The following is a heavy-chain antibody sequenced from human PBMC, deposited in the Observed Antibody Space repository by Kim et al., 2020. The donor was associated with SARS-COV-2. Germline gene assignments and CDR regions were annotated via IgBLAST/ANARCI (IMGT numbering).Heavy chain of an antibody. V-gene: IGHV3-23*01. J-gene: IGHJ4*02. CDR2: ISSSGNTI. CDR3: AKKRDDFWSGYYGSSAYSIIDY. CDR1: GFTFSNSA. Sequence: GGSLRLSCAASGFTFSNSAMSWVRQAPGKGLEWLSAISSSGNTIYYADSVKGRFTISRDNSKNTLYMQMNSLRVEDTAIYYCAKKRDDFWSGYYGSSAYSIIDYWGQGTLVTVSS. D-gene: IGHD3-3*01.